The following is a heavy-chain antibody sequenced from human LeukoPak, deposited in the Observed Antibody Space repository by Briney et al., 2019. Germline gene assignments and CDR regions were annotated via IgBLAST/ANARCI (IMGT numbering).Heavy chain of an antibody. J-gene: IGHJ4*02. CDR3: ARDGQAFNSNWDYFEY. D-gene: IGHD7-27*01. CDR1: GFTFDTFA. Sequence: GGSLRLSCVASGFTFDTFAMSWVRQAPGKGLEWVSGIGNTETYYADSVKGRFTISRDNSKSTIYLHMNNLRAEDTALYYCARDGQAFNSNWDYFEYWGQGTPVTVSS. V-gene: IGHV3-23*01. CDR2: IGNTET.